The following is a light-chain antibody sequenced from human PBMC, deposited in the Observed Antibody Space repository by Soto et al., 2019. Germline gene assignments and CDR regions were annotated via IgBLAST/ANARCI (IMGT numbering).Light chain of an antibody. J-gene: IGLJ1*01. CDR2: SND. Sequence: QSVLTQPPSASATPGQRVTISCSGSSXNIGSNSVNWYQQLPGTAPKRLIYSNDQRPSGVPDRFSGSKSGTSASLAISGLRSEDEGDYYCAAWDESLNGFHVFGTGTKVTVL. CDR1: SXNIGSNS. CDR3: AAWDESLNGFHV. V-gene: IGLV1-44*01.